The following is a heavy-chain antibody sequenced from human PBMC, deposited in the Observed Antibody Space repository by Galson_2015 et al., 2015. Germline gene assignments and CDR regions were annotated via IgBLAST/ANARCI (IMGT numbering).Heavy chain of an antibody. J-gene: IGHJ6*03. D-gene: IGHD5-12*01. CDR2: ISAYNGNT. CDR3: ARDIVATNWGVGYYYYMDV. V-gene: IGHV1-18*01. Sequence: SVKVSCKASGYTFTSYGISWVRQAPGQGLEWMGWISAYNGNTNYAQKLQGRVTMTTHTSTSTAYMELRSLRSDDTAVYYCARDIVATNWGVGYYYYMDVWGKGTTVTVSS. CDR1: GYTFTSYG.